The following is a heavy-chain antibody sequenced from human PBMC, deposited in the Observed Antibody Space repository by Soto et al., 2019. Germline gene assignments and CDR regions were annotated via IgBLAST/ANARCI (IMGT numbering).Heavy chain of an antibody. CDR3: ARDTHYYDSSGETWFDP. J-gene: IGHJ5*02. CDR2: IYYSGST. D-gene: IGHD3-22*01. V-gene: IGHV4-31*03. Sequence: PSETLSLTCTVSGGSISSGGYYWSWIRQHPGKGLEWIGYIYYSGSTYYNPSLKSRVTISVDTSKNQFSLKLSSVTAADTAVYYCARDTHYYDSSGETWFDPWGQGTLVTVSS. CDR1: GGSISSGGYY.